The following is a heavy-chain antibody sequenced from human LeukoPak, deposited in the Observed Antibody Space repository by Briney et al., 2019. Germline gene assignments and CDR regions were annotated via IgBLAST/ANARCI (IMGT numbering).Heavy chain of an antibody. CDR1: GFTFSSYG. D-gene: IGHD5-24*01. J-gene: IGHJ4*02. V-gene: IGHV3-23*01. Sequence: GGSLRLSCAASGFTFSSYGMIWVRQAPGKGLEWVSGISGSIHTTYHTDSVKGRFTISRDDSKNTLYLQMNNLRAEDTAVYYCAKKRWLQPLDYWGQGTLVTVSS. CDR2: ISGSIHTT. CDR3: AKKRWLQPLDY.